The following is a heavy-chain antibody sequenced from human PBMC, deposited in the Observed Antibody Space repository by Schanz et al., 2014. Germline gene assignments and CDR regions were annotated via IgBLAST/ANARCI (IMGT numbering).Heavy chain of an antibody. CDR2: IKQDVIYK. D-gene: IGHD2-2*01. CDR3: ARSPREIVVVPAARYPLYYYYGMDV. Sequence: EVQLVESGGGLVQPGGSLRLSCAASDFIFIFNYITFFLHSPFNFLYFFSNIKQDVIYKHYADSVKGRVTISRDNAKSSVYLQMNSLRAEDTAVYYCARSPREIVVVPAARYPLYYYYGMDVWGQGTTVTVSS. J-gene: IGHJ6*02. CDR1: DFIFIFNY. V-gene: IGHV3-7*01.